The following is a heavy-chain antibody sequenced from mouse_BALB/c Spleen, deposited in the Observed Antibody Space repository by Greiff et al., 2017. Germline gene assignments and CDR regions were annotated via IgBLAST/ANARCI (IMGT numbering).Heavy chain of an antibody. V-gene: IGHV1-87*01. D-gene: IGHD2-1*01. Sequence: VQLQQSGAELARPGASVKLSCKASGYTFTSYWMQWVKQRPGQGLEWIGAIYPGDGDTRYTQKFKGKATLTADKSSSTAYMQLSSLASEDSAVYYCARNYGNPYYFDYWGQGTTLTVSS. CDR2: IYPGDGDT. J-gene: IGHJ2*01. CDR1: GYTFTSYW. CDR3: ARNYGNPYYFDY.